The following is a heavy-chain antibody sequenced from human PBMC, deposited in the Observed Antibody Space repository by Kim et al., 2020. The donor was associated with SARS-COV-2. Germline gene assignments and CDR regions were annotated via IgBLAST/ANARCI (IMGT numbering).Heavy chain of an antibody. V-gene: IGHV3-23*01. CDR2: IDGSDGTT. D-gene: IGHD2-21*01. J-gene: IGHJ4*02. CDR3: MKGGWGWTWDH. CDR1: GFTFTGYA. Sequence: GGSLRLSCTTSGFTFTGYAMSWVRQAPGTGLEWVSSIDGSDGTTYYVDSVKGRFTISRDNSKNTLYLQLNSLRADDTAVYYCMKGGWGWTWDHWGQGTRGTVSS.